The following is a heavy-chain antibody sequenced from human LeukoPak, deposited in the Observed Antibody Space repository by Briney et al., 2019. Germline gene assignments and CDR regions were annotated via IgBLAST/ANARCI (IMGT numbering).Heavy chain of an antibody. J-gene: IGHJ4*02. D-gene: IGHD3-10*01. V-gene: IGHV3-30*18. CDR3: AKGDPYGSGSYPVDY. Sequence: GGSLRLSCAASGFTFSRYGMHWGRRASGKGLEWVALISYDGSNKYYADSVKGRFTISRDNSKNTLYLQMNSLRPEDTAVYYCAKGDPYGSGSYPVDYWGQGTLVTVSS. CDR2: ISYDGSNK. CDR1: GFTFSRYG.